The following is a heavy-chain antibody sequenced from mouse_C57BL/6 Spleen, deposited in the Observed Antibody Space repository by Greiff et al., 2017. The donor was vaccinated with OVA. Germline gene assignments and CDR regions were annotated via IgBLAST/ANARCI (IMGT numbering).Heavy chain of an antibody. J-gene: IGHJ2*01. Sequence: QVQLQQPGAELVKPGASVKLSCKASGYTFTSYWMQWVKQRPGQGLEWIGEIDPSDSYTNYNQKFKGKATLTVDTSSSTAYMQLSSLTSEDSAVYYCARVDYWGQGTTLTGSS. V-gene: IGHV1-50*01. CDR2: IDPSDSYT. CDR3: ARVDY. CDR1: GYTFTSYW.